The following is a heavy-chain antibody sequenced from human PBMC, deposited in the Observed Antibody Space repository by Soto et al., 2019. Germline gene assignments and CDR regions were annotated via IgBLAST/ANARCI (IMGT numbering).Heavy chain of an antibody. CDR1: GCTFSSYA. V-gene: IGHV3-23*01. Sequence: PGGSLRLSCAASGCTFSSYAMSWVRQAPGKGLEWVSAISGSGGSTYYADSVKGRFTISRDNSKNTLYLQMNSLRAEDTAVYYCAKGVNDFWSGLEAYYYYGMDVWGQGTTVTVSS. J-gene: IGHJ6*02. CDR2: ISGSGGST. D-gene: IGHD3-3*01. CDR3: AKGVNDFWSGLEAYYYYGMDV.